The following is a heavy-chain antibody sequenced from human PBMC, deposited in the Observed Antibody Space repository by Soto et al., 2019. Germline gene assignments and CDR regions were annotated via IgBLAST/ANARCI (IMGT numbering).Heavy chain of an antibody. V-gene: IGHV3-20*01. CDR3: ARKPHWQYWYFDL. J-gene: IGHJ2*01. Sequence: EVQLVESGGSVIRPGGSLRLSCAASGFAFQNHGMAWVRQVPGKGLEWVAGISGSGVNAGYADSVKGRFPITRDNADNSLYLEINNLGVEDTALYHCARKPHWQYWYFDLWGRGTLVTVSS. D-gene: IGHD1-1*01. CDR2: ISGSGVNA. CDR1: GFAFQNHG.